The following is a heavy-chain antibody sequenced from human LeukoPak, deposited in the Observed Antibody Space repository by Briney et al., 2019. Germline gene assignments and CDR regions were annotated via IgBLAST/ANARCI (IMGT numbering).Heavy chain of an antibody. CDR2: IIPIFGTA. J-gene: IGHJ4*02. V-gene: IGHV1-69*06. CDR3: ARDSFYYDSSSYSDPG. D-gene: IGHD3-22*01. Sequence: ASVKVSCKASGGTFNSYAISWVRQAPGQGLEWMGGIIPIFGTANYAQKFHGRVTITADKSTSTAYMELSSLRSEDTAVYYCARDSFYYDSSSYSDPGWGQGTLVTVSS. CDR1: GGTFNSYA.